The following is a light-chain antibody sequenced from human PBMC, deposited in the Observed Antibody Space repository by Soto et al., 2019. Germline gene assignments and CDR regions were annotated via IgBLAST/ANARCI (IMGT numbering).Light chain of an antibody. Sequence: EILLTQSPGTLSLSPGERATLSCRASQSVSPSSLAWYQQRPGQSPRLLIYGASSRATGIPDRFSGRGSGTDFTLIISRLGPEDFAVYYCQQFAGSFGGGTKVEIK. CDR1: QSVSPSS. V-gene: IGKV3-20*01. CDR3: QQFAGS. J-gene: IGKJ4*02. CDR2: GAS.